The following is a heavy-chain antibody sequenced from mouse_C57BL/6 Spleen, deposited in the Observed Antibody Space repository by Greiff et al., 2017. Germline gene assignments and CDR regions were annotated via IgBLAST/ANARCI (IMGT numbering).Heavy chain of an antibody. J-gene: IGHJ1*03. CDR2: IYPSDSET. CDR3: ARSGYGNYRYFDV. CDR1: GYTFTSYW. Sequence: VQLQQPGAELVRPGSSVKLSCKASGYTFTSYWMDWVKQRPGQGLEWIGNIYPSDSETHYNQKFKDKATLTVDKSSSTAYMQLSSLTSEDSAVYYCARSGYGNYRYFDVGGTGTTVTVSS. V-gene: IGHV1-61*01. D-gene: IGHD2-10*02.